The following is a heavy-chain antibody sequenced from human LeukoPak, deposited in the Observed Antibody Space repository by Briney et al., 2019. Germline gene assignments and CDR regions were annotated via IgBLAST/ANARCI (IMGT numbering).Heavy chain of an antibody. CDR3: AKLCSGGSCYWNY. J-gene: IGHJ4*02. CDR2: ISGSGGST. CDR1: GFTFSSYA. Sequence: PGGSLRLSCAASGFTFSSYAMSWVRQAPGKGLEWVSVISGSGGSTHYADSVKGRFTISRDNSKNTLYLQMNSLRAEDTAVYYCAKLCSGGSCYWNYWGQGTLVTVSS. D-gene: IGHD2-15*01. V-gene: IGHV3-23*01.